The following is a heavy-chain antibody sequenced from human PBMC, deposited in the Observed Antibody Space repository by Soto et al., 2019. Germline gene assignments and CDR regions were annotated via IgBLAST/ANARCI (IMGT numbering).Heavy chain of an antibody. D-gene: IGHD2-2*01. CDR3: ARELHCSSTSCYDLWFDP. CDR2: IYYSGST. V-gene: IGHV4-59*01. J-gene: IGHJ5*02. Sequence: PSETLSLTCTVSCGSIISYYWSWIRQPPGKGLEWIGYIYYSGSTNYNPSLKSRVTISVDTSKNQFSLKLSSVTAADTAVYYCARELHCSSTSCYDLWFDPWGQGTLVTVSS. CDR1: CGSIISYY.